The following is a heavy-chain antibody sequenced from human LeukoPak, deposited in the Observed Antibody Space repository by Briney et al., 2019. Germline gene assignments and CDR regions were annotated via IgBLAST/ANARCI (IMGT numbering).Heavy chain of an antibody. CDR1: GYTFSSYG. D-gene: IGHD5-18*01. CDR2: IRFDGTIK. Sequence: AGGSLRLSCAASGYTFSSYGMHWVRQAPGKGLEWVAFIRFDGTIKDYADSVKGRFTISRDNSKNTLYLQMGSLRAEDMAVYYCARDGGYSYGHPIDYWGQGTLVTVSS. J-gene: IGHJ4*02. V-gene: IGHV3-30*02. CDR3: ARDGGYSYGHPIDY.